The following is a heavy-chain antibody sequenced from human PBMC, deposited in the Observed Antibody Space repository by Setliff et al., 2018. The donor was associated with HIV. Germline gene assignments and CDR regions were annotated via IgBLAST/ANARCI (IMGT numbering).Heavy chain of an antibody. V-gene: IGHV4-4*08. J-gene: IGHJ4*02. CDR3: ARRHNDYSLYYFDS. D-gene: IGHD5-12*01. CDR2: IYMTGRT. CDR1: RGSISTYY. Sequence: PSETLSLTCTVSRGSISTYYWNWIRQSPGEGLEWVGYIYMTGRTTYNPSLKRRVTISADMSKNQFSLKLSSVTAADTAVYYCARRHNDYSLYYFDSWGQGTLVTVSS.